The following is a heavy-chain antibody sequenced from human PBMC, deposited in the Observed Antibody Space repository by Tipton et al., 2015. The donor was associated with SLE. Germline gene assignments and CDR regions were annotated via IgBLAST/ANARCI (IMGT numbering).Heavy chain of an antibody. Sequence: QLVQSGGGLVQPGRSLRLSCAASGFTFDDYAVHWVRQAPGKGLEWVSGISWNSGSIGYADSVKGRFTISRDNAKNSLYLQMNSLRAEDTALYYCAKDGGSGTYFHYYYYMDVWGRGTTVTASS. J-gene: IGHJ6*03. CDR2: ISWNSGSI. CDR3: AKDGGSGTYFHYYYYMDV. D-gene: IGHD1-26*01. V-gene: IGHV3-9*01. CDR1: GFTFDDYA.